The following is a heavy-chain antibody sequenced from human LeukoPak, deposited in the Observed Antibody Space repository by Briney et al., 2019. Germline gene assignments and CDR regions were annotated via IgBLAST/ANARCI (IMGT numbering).Heavy chain of an antibody. Sequence: GGSLRLSCAASGFTFRDYYMSWIRQAPGKGLEWVSYISSSGSTIYYADSVKGRFTIFRDNSKNTLYLQMNSLRAEDTAVYYCAKGPRSHWYSSSWYLDYWGQGTLVTVSS. V-gene: IGHV3-11*04. J-gene: IGHJ4*02. CDR2: ISSSGSTI. D-gene: IGHD6-13*01. CDR1: GFTFRDYY. CDR3: AKGPRSHWYSSSWYLDY.